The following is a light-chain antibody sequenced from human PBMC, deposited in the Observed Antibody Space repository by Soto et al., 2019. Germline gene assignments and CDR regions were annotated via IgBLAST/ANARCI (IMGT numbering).Light chain of an antibody. Sequence: QSALTQPASVSASPGQSITISCTGTSGDVGGYNYVSWYQQHPGEAPKVIIYDVSDRPSGVSNRFSGSKSGNTASLTVSGLQAEDEADYYCSSYTTSSTYVFGTGTQLTVL. J-gene: IGLJ1*01. CDR1: SGDVGGYNY. V-gene: IGLV2-14*03. CDR2: DVS. CDR3: SSYTTSSTYV.